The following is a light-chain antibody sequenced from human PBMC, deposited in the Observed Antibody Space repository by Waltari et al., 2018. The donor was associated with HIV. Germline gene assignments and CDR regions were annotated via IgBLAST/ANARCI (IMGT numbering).Light chain of an antibody. CDR2: WAS. V-gene: IGKV4-1*01. CDR1: HSILYSLTNRSY. CDR3: QQYYGSPLT. J-gene: IGKJ4*01. Sequence: DIVMTQSPDCLVVSLGARATINCKSSHSILYSLTNRSYIAWYQQRPSQPPRLLFYWASTRESGVPDRFSGSGSGTEFSLTISSLQAEDVAVYYCQQYYGSPLTFGGGTKVEIK.